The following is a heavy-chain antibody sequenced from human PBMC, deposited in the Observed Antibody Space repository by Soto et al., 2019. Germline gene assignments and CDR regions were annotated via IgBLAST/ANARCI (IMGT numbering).Heavy chain of an antibody. Sequence: GGSLRLSCAASGFTFSSYSMNWVRQAPGKGLEWVSSISSSSSYIYYADSVKGRFTISRDNAKNSLYLQMNSLRAEDTAVYYCARVRWSYGDYEARYYYYGMDVWGQGTTVTVSS. J-gene: IGHJ6*02. CDR1: GFTFSSYS. CDR3: ARVRWSYGDYEARYYYYGMDV. V-gene: IGHV3-21*01. CDR2: ISSSSSYI. D-gene: IGHD4-17*01.